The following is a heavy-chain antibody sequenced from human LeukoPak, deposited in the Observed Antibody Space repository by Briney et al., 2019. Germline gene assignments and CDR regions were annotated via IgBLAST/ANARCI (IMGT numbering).Heavy chain of an antibody. J-gene: IGHJ3*02. CDR1: GYTFNGHY. V-gene: IGHV1-2*02. CDR3: VRDGYSGGAFDI. CDR2: IYPKTGGT. Sequence: GASVKVSCKASGYTFNGHYMHWVRQAPGQGLEWMGWIYPKTGGTIYAQKFQTRVTMTRDKAITTAYMELNILKSDDTAVYYCVRDGYSGGAFDIWGQGTMVTVSS. D-gene: IGHD5-12*01.